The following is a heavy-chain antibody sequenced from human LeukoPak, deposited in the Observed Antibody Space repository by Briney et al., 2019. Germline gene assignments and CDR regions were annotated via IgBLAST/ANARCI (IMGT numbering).Heavy chain of an antibody. D-gene: IGHD2-15*01. Sequence: GASVKVSCKASGGTFSSYAISWVRQATGQGLEWMGGIIPIFGTANYAQKFQSRVTITTDESTSTAYMELRSLRSDDTAVYYCARDSGTWSVDYYMDVWGKGTRVTVS. CDR2: IIPIFGTA. V-gene: IGHV1-69*05. CDR1: GGTFSSYA. J-gene: IGHJ6*03. CDR3: ARDSGTWSVDYYMDV.